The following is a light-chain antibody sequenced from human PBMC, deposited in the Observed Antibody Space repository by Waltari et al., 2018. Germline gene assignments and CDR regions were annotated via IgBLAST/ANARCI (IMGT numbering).Light chain of an antibody. CDR1: SRAVGGYNY. J-gene: IGLJ2*01. Sequence: QSALTQPRSVSGSPGPSVTISCTETSRAVGGYNYVSWYQQPPCNAPKLMIYDVSKRPSGVPDRFSGSKSGNTASLTISGLQAEDEADYYCCSYAGSYTFVVFGGGTKLTVL. CDR3: CSYAGSYTFVV. V-gene: IGLV2-11*01. CDR2: DVS.